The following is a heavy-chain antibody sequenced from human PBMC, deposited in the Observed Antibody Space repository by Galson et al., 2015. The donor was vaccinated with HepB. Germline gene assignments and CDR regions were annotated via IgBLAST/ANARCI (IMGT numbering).Heavy chain of an antibody. Sequence: SVKVSCKASGYTFASYGISWVRQAPGQGLEWMGWISAYNGNTDYAQKLQGRATMTTDTSTSTAYMELRSLRSDDTAVYYCARDGSSWYVGLDYWGQGTLVTVSS. J-gene: IGHJ4*02. CDR1: GYTFASYG. CDR2: ISAYNGNT. D-gene: IGHD6-13*01. V-gene: IGHV1-18*01. CDR3: ARDGSSWYVGLDY.